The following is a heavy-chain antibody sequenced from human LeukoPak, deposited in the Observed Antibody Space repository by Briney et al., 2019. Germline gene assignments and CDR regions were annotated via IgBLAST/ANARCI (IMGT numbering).Heavy chain of an antibody. D-gene: IGHD1-1*01. V-gene: IGHV3-30*18. CDR1: GFTFSNYA. Sequence: GRSLTLSCAASGFTFSNYAIHWVRQAPGRGLEWVAAISYDGNSQHYGAPVKGRFTISRDNSRNTVYLQINTLRTDDAAIYYCAKPYPTLTTSAVLDNWGQGTLVTVSS. CDR3: AKPYPTLTTSAVLDN. CDR2: ISYDGNSQ. J-gene: IGHJ4*02.